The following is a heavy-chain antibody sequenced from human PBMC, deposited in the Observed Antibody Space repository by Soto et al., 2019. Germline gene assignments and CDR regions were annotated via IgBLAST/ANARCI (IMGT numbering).Heavy chain of an antibody. CDR1: GFTFSSYG. Sequence: LRLSCAASGFTFSSYGMHWVRQAPGKGLEWVAVIWYDGSNKYYADSVKGRFTISRDNSKNTLYLQMNSLRAEDTAVYYCARELGVAPYFDYWGQGTLVTVSS. CDR2: IWYDGSNK. V-gene: IGHV3-33*01. D-gene: IGHD3-3*01. J-gene: IGHJ4*02. CDR3: ARELGVAPYFDY.